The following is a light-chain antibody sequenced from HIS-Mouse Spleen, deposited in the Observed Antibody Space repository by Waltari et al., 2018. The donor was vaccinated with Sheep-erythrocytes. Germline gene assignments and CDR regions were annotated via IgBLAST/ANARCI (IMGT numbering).Light chain of an antibody. J-gene: IGKJ2*01. V-gene: IGKV1-39*01. CDR2: AAS. CDR1: QSLSSS. Sequence: DIQMTQSPSSLSASAGDRVTITCRASQSLSSSLNGYQQKPAKAPKLLIYAASGLQGGVPSRFSGSGSGTDFTLTINSLQPEDCATDYCQQGYSTPYTFGQGAKLAIK. CDR3: QQGYSTPYT.